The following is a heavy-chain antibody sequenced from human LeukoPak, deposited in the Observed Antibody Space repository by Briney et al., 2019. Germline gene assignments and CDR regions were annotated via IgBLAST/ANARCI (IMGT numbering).Heavy chain of an antibody. CDR1: GFTFSSYA. V-gene: IGHV3-30*04. Sequence: GGSLRLSCAASGFTFSSYAMHWVRQAPGKGLEWVAVISYDGSNKYYADSVKGRFTISRDNSKNTLYLQMNSLRAEDTAVYYCARVRIAAAGNYFDYWGQGTLVTVSS. D-gene: IGHD6-13*01. J-gene: IGHJ4*02. CDR3: ARVRIAAAGNYFDY. CDR2: ISYDGSNK.